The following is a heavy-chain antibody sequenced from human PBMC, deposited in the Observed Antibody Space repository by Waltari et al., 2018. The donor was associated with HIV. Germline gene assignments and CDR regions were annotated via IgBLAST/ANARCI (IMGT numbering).Heavy chain of an antibody. D-gene: IGHD6-6*01. Sequence: QVQLVQSGAEVKKPGASVKVSCKASGYTFTGYYMHWVRQAPGQGLEWMGWINPNRVGTNYAQKFQGRVTMTRDTSISTAYMELSRLRSDDTAVYYCATALYSSSSAGSIDYWGQGTLVTVSS. CDR2: INPNRVGT. J-gene: IGHJ4*02. CDR3: ATALYSSSSAGSIDY. V-gene: IGHV1-2*02. CDR1: GYTFTGYY.